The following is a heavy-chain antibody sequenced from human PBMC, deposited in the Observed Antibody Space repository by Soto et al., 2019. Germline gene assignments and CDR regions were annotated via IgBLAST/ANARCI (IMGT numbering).Heavy chain of an antibody. J-gene: IGHJ4*02. CDR3: ARGGDWQFDY. CDR2: IHHSGRT. D-gene: IGHD2-21*02. Sequence: QVQLQESGPGLVKPSGTLSLTCAVSGDSISSDKWWSWVRQPPGKGLEWIGEIHHSGRTNYNPSPKSLLTILVEKSKNQVSLELSSMTAADTAVYYCARGGDWQFDYWGQGTLVTVSS. V-gene: IGHV4-4*02. CDR1: GDSISSDKW.